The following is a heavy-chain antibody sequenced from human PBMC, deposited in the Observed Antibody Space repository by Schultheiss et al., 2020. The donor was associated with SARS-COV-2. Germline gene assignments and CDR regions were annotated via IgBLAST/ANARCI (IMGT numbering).Heavy chain of an antibody. CDR3: ARDSIAAAGVRWFDP. V-gene: IGHV4-4*02. CDR2: IYYSGST. CDR1: GGSISSSNW. Sequence: SETLSLTCAVSGGSISSSNWWSWIRQPPGKGLEWIGYIYYSGSTYYNPSLKSRVTISVDKSKNQFSLKLSSVTAADTAVYYCARDSIAAAGVRWFDPWGQGTLVTVSS. J-gene: IGHJ5*02. D-gene: IGHD6-13*01.